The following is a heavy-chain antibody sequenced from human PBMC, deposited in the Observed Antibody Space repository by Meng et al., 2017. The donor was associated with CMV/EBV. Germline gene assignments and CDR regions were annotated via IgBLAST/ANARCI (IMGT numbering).Heavy chain of an antibody. V-gene: IGHV4-39*07. CDR3: ARDRDMYSSSWYPFDY. D-gene: IGHD6-13*01. CDR2: IYYSGST. J-gene: IGHJ4*02. CDR1: GGSISSSSYY. Sequence: SETLSLTCTVSGGSISSSSYYWGWIRQPPGQGLEWIGSIYYSGSTYYNPSLKSRVTISVDTSKNQFSLKLSSVTAADTAVYYCARDRDMYSSSWYPFDYWGQGTLVTVSS.